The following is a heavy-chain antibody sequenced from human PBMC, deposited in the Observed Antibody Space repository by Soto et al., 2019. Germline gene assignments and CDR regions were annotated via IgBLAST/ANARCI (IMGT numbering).Heavy chain of an antibody. V-gene: IGHV3-23*01. Sequence: GGYLRLSCAASGFTFSSFAINWVRQAPGKGLEWVSGISGSSGRTYYADSVKGRFTISRDNSKNMVYLQMNSLRADDTALYYCAKDMYPVFWYFDLWGRGILLTGS. CDR2: ISGSSGRT. CDR3: AKDMYPVFWYFDL. J-gene: IGHJ2*01. D-gene: IGHD2-8*01. CDR1: GFTFSSFA.